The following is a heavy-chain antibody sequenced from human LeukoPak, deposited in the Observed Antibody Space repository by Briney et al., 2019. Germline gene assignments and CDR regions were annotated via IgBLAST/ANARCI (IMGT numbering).Heavy chain of an antibody. Sequence: QPGGSLRLSCAASGFTFSSYGMSWVRQAPGKGLEWVANINQDGSEKSYVDSVKGRFTISRDNARNSLYLQMDSLRAEDTAVYYCARFMLTFGEVIAPFDYWGQGTLVTVSS. CDR1: GFTFSSYG. CDR3: ARFMLTFGEVIAPFDY. CDR2: INQDGSEK. D-gene: IGHD3-16*02. V-gene: IGHV3-7*01. J-gene: IGHJ4*02.